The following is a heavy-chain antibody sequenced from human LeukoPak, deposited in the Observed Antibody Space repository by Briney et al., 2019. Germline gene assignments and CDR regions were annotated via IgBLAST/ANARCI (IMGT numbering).Heavy chain of an antibody. CDR2: IYASGST. D-gene: IGHD2-2*01. V-gene: IGHV4-61*02. CDR1: GGSISSSSYY. Sequence: PSETPSLTCTVSGGSISSSSYYWSWVRQPAGKGLEWIGRIYASGSTNYNPSLKSRVTISVDTSKNQLSLKLTSVTAADTAVYYCAGAPAGSLNWLSPLDYWGQGTLVTVSS. J-gene: IGHJ4*02. CDR3: AGAPAGSLNWLSPLDY.